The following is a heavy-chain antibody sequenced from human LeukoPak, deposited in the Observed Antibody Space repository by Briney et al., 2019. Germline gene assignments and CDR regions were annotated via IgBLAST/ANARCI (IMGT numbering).Heavy chain of an antibody. D-gene: IGHD1-26*01. V-gene: IGHV3-48*01. J-gene: IGHJ4*02. Sequence: RAGGSLRLSCAASGYTFSSYSMTWVRQAPGKGLEWVSYISSSSSTIYYAGSVKGRFTISRDNAKNSLFLQMNSLRAEDTAVYYCARSRGSSGSYPFDYWGQGTLVTVSS. CDR2: ISSSSSTI. CDR1: GYTFSSYS. CDR3: ARSRGSSGSYPFDY.